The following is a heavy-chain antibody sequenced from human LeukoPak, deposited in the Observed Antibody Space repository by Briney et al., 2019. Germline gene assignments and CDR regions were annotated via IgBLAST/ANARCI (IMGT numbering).Heavy chain of an antibody. Sequence: ASVKVSRKASGYTFTGYYMHWVRQAPGQGLECMGWINPNSGGTNYAQKFQGRVTMTRDTSISTAYMELSRLRSDDTAVYYCARARYYDFWSGYPNKYYFDYWGQGTLVTVSS. J-gene: IGHJ4*02. CDR1: GYTFTGYY. V-gene: IGHV1-2*02. D-gene: IGHD3-3*01. CDR3: ARARYYDFWSGYPNKYYFDY. CDR2: INPNSGGT.